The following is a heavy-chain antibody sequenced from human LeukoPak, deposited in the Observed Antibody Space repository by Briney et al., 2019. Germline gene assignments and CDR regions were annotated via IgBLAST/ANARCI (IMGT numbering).Heavy chain of an antibody. CDR3: ARPLWFGELLNGMDA. D-gene: IGHD3-10*01. J-gene: IGHJ6*02. CDR1: GFTVSSNE. V-gene: IGHV3-38-3*01. CDR2: ISGGST. Sequence: PGGSLRLSCAASGFTVSSNEMSWVRQAPGKGLEWVSSISGGSTYYADSVKGRFTISRDNSKNTLYLQMNSLRAEDTAVYYCARPLWFGELLNGMDAWGQGTTVTVSS.